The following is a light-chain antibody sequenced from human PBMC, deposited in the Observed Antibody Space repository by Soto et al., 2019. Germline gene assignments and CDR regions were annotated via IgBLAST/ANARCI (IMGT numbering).Light chain of an antibody. J-gene: IGKJ5*01. CDR1: QSISNY. Sequence: DILMAQPPSSLSSSLGDRVTITCRASQSISNYLNWYQQKPGKAPNLLIYAASTLQSGVPSRFSGGGSGTDFTLTISSLQPEHFATYYCQQSYNIPRTFGQGTRLEI. CDR2: AAS. CDR3: QQSYNIPRT. V-gene: IGKV1-39*01.